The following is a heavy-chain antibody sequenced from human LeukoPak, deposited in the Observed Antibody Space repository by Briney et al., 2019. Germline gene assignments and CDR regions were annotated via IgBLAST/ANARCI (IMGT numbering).Heavy chain of an antibody. CDR3: ARARQLLWFGELLFGWFDP. CDR1: GGSISSSSYY. Sequence: PSETLSLTCTVSGGSISSSSYYWGWIRQPPGKGLEWIGSIYYSGSTYYNPSLKSRVTISVDTSKNQFSLKLSSVTAPDTAVYYCARARQLLWFGELLFGWFDPWGQGTLVTVSS. D-gene: IGHD3-10*01. J-gene: IGHJ5*02. CDR2: IYYSGST. V-gene: IGHV4-39*01.